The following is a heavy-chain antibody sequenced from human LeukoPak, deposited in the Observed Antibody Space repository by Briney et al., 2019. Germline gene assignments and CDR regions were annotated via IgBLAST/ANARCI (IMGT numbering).Heavy chain of an antibody. V-gene: IGHV4-59*11. D-gene: IGHD6-6*01. J-gene: IGHJ5*02. Sequence: SETLSLTCTVSGGSISGHYWSWIRQPPGKGLEWIGYIYYSGSTNYNPSPKSRVTISVDTSKNQFSLKLSSVTAADTAVYYCALYFTSSFSWFDPWGQGTLVTVSS. CDR2: IYYSGST. CDR3: ALYFTSSFSWFDP. CDR1: GGSISGHY.